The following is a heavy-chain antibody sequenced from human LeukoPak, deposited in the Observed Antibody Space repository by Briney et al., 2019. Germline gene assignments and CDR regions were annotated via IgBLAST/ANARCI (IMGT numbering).Heavy chain of an antibody. D-gene: IGHD2-15*01. CDR1: GFTVSSNY. CDR3: AREVADYYYGMDV. J-gene: IGHJ6*02. Sequence: GGSLRLSCAASGFTVSSNYMSWVRQAPGKGLEWVSVICSGGSTYYADSVKGRFTISRDNSKNTLYLQMNSLRAEDTAVYYCAREVADYYYGMDVWGQGTTVTVSS. V-gene: IGHV3-66*02. CDR2: ICSGGST.